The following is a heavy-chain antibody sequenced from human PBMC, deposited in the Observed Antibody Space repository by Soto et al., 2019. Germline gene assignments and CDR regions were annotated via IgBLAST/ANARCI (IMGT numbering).Heavy chain of an antibody. V-gene: IGHV3-7*01. D-gene: IGHD3-3*01. CDR1: GFTFSSYW. CDR3: ARDLNDFWSTGAFDI. Sequence: GGSLRLSCAASGFTFSSYWMSWVRQAPGKGLEWVANIKQDGSEKYYVDSVKGRFTISRDNAKNSLYLQMNSLRAEDTAVYYCARDLNDFWSTGAFDIWGQGTMVTVSS. CDR2: IKQDGSEK. J-gene: IGHJ3*02.